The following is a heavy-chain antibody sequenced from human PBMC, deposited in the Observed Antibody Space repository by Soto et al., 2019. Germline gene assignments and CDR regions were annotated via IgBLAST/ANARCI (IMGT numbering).Heavy chain of an antibody. Sequence: ASVKVSCKVSGYTLTELSMHWVRQAPGKGLEWMGGFDPEDGETIYAQKFQGRVTMTEDPSTDTAYMALSSLRSEDTAVYSCATTGYSYGLYYFDYWGQGTLVTVSS. CDR3: ATTGYSYGLYYFDY. CDR1: GYTLTELS. J-gene: IGHJ4*02. V-gene: IGHV1-24*01. D-gene: IGHD5-18*01. CDR2: FDPEDGET.